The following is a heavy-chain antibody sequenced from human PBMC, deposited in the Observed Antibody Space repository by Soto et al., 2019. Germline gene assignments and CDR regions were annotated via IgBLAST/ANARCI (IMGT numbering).Heavy chain of an antibody. J-gene: IGHJ6*03. CDR2: ISSSGSTI. CDR3: ARDYDFWSGTQLGKYMDV. D-gene: IGHD3-3*01. CDR1: GFTFSDYY. Sequence: GGSLRLSCAASGFTFSDYYMSWIRQAPGKGLEWVSYISSSGSTIYYADSVKGRFTISRDNAKNSLYLQMNSLRAEDTAVYYCARDYDFWSGTQLGKYMDVWGKGTTVTVSS. V-gene: IGHV3-11*01.